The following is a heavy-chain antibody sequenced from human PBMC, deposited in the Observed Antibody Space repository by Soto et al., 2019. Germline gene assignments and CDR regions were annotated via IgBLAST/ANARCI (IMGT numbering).Heavy chain of an antibody. CDR3: ARALILTGYYINDAFEI. V-gene: IGHV4-59*01. Sequence: PSETLSLTCTVSGGSISSYYWSWIRQPPGKGLEWIGYIYYSGSTNYNPSLKSRVTISVDTSKNQFSLKLSSVTAADTAVYYCARALILTGYYINDAFEIWGQGTMVTVSS. CDR1: GGSISSYY. D-gene: IGHD3-9*01. CDR2: IYYSGST. J-gene: IGHJ3*02.